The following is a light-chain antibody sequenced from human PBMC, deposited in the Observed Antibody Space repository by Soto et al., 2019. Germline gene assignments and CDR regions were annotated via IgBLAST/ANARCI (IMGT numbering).Light chain of an antibody. CDR1: QGLGTN. J-gene: IGKJ1*01. V-gene: IGKV3-20*01. CDR3: QQYAISPWT. Sequence: EVGMTQSCATLSVSPGERAARSCRASQGLGTNLAWYQQKPGQAPRLLIFDASTRATDIPDRFSSSGSGTDFTLIISRLEPEDFAVYHCQQYAISPWTFGQGTKV. CDR2: DAS.